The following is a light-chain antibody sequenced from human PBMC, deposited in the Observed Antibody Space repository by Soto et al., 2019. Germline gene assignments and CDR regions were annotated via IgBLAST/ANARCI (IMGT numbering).Light chain of an antibody. CDR3: QQYNNWGLS. V-gene: IGKV3D-15*01. CDR1: ENVGTN. Sequence: IVMTQSPATLSVSPGEGVTLSSRASENVGTNLAWYQQKPGQAPRLLIYGSSTRATGIPATFSGSGSGTEFTLTISSLQSVESAIYYCQQYNNWGLSFGGGTKVEIK. CDR2: GSS. J-gene: IGKJ4*01.